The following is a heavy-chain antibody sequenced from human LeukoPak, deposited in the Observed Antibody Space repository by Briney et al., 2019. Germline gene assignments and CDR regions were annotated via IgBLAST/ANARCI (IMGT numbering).Heavy chain of an antibody. J-gene: IGHJ5*02. D-gene: IGHD3-10*01. CDR3: ARDRPSFMVRGVISSSLNWFDP. CDR2: IIPILGIA. Sequence: SVKVSCKASGGTFSSYAISWVRQAPGQGLEWMGRIIPILGIANYAQKFQGRVTITADKSTSTAYMELSSLRSGDTAVYYCARDRPSFMVRGVISSSLNWFDPWGQGTLVTVSS. V-gene: IGHV1-69*04. CDR1: GGTFSSYA.